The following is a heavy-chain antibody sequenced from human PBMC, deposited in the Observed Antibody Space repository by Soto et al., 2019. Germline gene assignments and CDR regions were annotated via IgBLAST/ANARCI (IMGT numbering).Heavy chain of an antibody. CDR3: GRGYSSSCPLIDY. D-gene: IGHD6-13*01. CDR1: GGSISGGGYY. V-gene: IGHV4-31*03. J-gene: IGHJ4*02. CDR2: IYYIGST. Sequence: SATLSLTCTVSGGSISGGGYYWSWIRQHPGKGLEWIGYIYYIGSTYYNPSLKSRVTISVDTSKNQFSLKLISLTAAYTALFYWGRGYSSSCPLIDYWGQEPLVTFS.